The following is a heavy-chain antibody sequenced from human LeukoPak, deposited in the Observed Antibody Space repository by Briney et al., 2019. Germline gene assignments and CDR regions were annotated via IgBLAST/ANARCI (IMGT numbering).Heavy chain of an antibody. D-gene: IGHD6-13*01. V-gene: IGHV3-30-3*01. CDR3: ARVFEIAAAALEP. CDR1: GFTFSSYA. J-gene: IGHJ5*02. CDR2: ISYDGSNK. Sequence: PGRSLRLSCAASGFTFSSYAMHWVRQAPGKGLEWVAVISYDGSNKYYADSVKGRFTISRDNSKNTLYLQMNSLRAEDTAVYYCARVFEIAAAALEPWGQGTLVTVSS.